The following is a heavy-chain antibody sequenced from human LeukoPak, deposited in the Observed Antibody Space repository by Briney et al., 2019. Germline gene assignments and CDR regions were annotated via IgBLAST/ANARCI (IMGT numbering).Heavy chain of an antibody. Sequence: PGGSLRLSCAASGFTFSSYWMSWVRQAPGKGLEWVANIKQDGSEKYYVDSVKGRFTISRDNAKNSLYLQMNSLRAEDTAVYYCARVDRVLLWFGDPNERWFDPWGQGTLVTVSS. D-gene: IGHD3-10*01. V-gene: IGHV3-7*01. CDR1: GFTFSSYW. CDR2: IKQDGSEK. CDR3: ARVDRVLLWFGDPNERWFDP. J-gene: IGHJ5*02.